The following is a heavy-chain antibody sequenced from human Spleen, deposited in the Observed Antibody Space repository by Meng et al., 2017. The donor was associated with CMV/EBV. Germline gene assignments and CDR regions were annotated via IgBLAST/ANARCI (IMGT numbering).Heavy chain of an antibody. J-gene: IGHJ4*02. D-gene: IGHD5-12*01. CDR1: GFTVSSNY. V-gene: IGHV3-23*01. CDR3: AKDLELDVVATIPGKEDY. Sequence: GESLKISCGASGFTVSSNYMSWVRQAPGKGLEWVSAISGSGYSTYYADSVKGRFTISRDNSKNTLFLQMHSLRAEDTAVYYCAKDLELDVVATIPGKEDYWGQGTLVTVSS. CDR2: ISGSGYST.